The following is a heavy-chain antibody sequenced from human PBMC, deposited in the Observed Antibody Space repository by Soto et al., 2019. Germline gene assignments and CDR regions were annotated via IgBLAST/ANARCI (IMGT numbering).Heavy chain of an antibody. D-gene: IGHD6-13*01. J-gene: IGHJ4*02. CDR1: GFTFSSYA. CDR3: AKHAAAAAPDY. Sequence: GGSLRLSCTASGFTFSSYAMSWVRQAPGKGLEWVSLISASGGGTYYADSVKGRFTISRDNSKNTLYLQMNSLRDEDTTVYYCAKHAAAAAPDYWGQGTQVTVSS. V-gene: IGHV3-23*01. CDR2: ISASGGGT.